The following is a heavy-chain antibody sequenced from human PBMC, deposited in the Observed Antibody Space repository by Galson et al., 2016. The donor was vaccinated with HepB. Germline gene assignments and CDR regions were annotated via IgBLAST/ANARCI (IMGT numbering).Heavy chain of an antibody. V-gene: IGHV1-69*13. D-gene: IGHD2-21*01. J-gene: IGHJ6*02. CDR2: IVPIFGTA. Sequence: SVKVSCKASGGTFGAPGVTFGSYAIGWVRQAPGQGLEWLGGIVPIFGTANYAERFQARVTITADEYTNTAYMELSSLRSEDTAKYYCARAGGAGLVVERANKYYYHGMDVWGQGTTVTVSS. CDR3: ARAGGAGLVVERANKYYYHGMDV. CDR1: GGTFGAPGVTFGSYA.